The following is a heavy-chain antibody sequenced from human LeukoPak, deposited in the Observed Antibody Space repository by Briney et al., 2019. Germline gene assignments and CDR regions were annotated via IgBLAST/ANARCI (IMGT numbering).Heavy chain of an antibody. CDR3: AKLSDKYCSGGSCYLDY. CDR2: IVNSGSRT. J-gene: IGHJ4*02. V-gene: IGHV3-23*01. CDR1: GFKFSNYA. D-gene: IGHD2-15*01. Sequence: GGSLRLSCAASGFKFSNYAMSWVRQAPGRGLEWVSGIVNSGSRTYYADSVQGRFTIPRDNSQNTLYLQMNSLRAEDTALYYCAKLSDKYCSGGSCYLDYWGQGALVTVSS.